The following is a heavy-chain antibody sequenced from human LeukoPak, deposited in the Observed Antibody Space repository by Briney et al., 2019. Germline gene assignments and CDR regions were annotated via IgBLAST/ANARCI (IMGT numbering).Heavy chain of an antibody. Sequence: PGGSLRLSCAASGLNFDAYAMHWVRQAPGKGLEWVSGVTWNSDRVAYADSVKGRFIISRDNAKNSLFLQMTSLRPEDMAFYYCARSPDFWSGLDFWGQGTLVTVSS. CDR1: GLNFDAYA. CDR3: ARSPDFWSGLDF. CDR2: VTWNSDRV. J-gene: IGHJ4*02. D-gene: IGHD3-3*01. V-gene: IGHV3-9*03.